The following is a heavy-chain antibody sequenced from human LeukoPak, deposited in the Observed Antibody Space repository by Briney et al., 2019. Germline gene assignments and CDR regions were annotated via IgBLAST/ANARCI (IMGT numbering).Heavy chain of an antibody. CDR1: GFTFDDYG. CDR3: ARGDYYGSGNSGGDY. D-gene: IGHD3-10*01. CDR2: INWNGGST. V-gene: IGHV3-20*04. Sequence: PGGSLRLPCAASGFTFDDYGMSRVRQAPGKGLEWVSGINWNGGSTGCADSVKGRFTISRDNAKNSLYLQMNSLRAEDTALYYCARGDYYGSGNSGGDYWGQGTLVTVSS. J-gene: IGHJ4*02.